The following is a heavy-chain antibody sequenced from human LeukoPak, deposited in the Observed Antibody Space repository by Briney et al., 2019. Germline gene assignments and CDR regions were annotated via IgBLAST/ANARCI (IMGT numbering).Heavy chain of an antibody. CDR1: GYSFTSYW. Sequence: GESLKISCKGSGYSFTSYWIGWVLQMPGKCLEWMGIIYPGDSYTRYSPSFQGQFTISADKSISTAYLQWSSLKASDTAMYYCARQSAAGMYGMDVWGQGTTVTVSS. CDR3: ARQSAAGMYGMDV. J-gene: IGHJ6*02. D-gene: IGHD6-13*01. CDR2: IYPGDSYT. V-gene: IGHV5-51*01.